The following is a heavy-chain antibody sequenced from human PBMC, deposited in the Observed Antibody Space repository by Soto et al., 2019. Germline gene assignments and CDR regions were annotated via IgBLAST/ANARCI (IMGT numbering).Heavy chain of an antibody. Sequence: EVQLVESGGGLVKPGGSLRLSCAASGFTFSNAWMNWVRQAPGKGLEWVGRIKSKTDGGTTDYAAPVKGRFTISRDDSKNTLDLQMNSLKTEDTAVYYCTTDVAESYDSSARLQYVWGQGTTVTVSS. CDR3: TTDVAESYDSSARLQYV. CDR1: GFTFSNAW. V-gene: IGHV3-15*07. J-gene: IGHJ6*02. D-gene: IGHD3-22*01. CDR2: IKSKTDGGTT.